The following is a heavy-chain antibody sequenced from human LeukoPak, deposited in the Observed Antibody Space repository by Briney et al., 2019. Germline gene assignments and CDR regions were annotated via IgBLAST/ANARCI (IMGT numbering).Heavy chain of an antibody. V-gene: IGHV5-51*01. Sequence: GESLKISCKGSGYSFTSYWIGWVRQMPGKGLEWMGIIYPSDSDTRYSPSFQGQVTISADKSISTAYLQWSSLKASDTAMYYCARHDILTGYYPYYFDYWGQGTLVTVSS. J-gene: IGHJ4*02. D-gene: IGHD3-9*01. CDR2: IYPSDSDT. CDR3: ARHDILTGYYPYYFDY. CDR1: GYSFTSYW.